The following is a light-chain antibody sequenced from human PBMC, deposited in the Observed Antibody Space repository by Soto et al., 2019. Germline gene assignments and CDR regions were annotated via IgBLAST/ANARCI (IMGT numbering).Light chain of an antibody. CDR2: AAS. CDR3: QQYGNSPPT. Sequence: EIVLTQSPGTLSLSAGESATLSCRASQRVSNTYLAWYQRKAGQAPRLLIYAASSRATVIPDRFSGSGSGTDFNLPISRLEPEDFAVYYCQQYGNSPPTFGQGTTLEIK. J-gene: IGKJ2*01. CDR1: QRVSNTY. V-gene: IGKV3-20*01.